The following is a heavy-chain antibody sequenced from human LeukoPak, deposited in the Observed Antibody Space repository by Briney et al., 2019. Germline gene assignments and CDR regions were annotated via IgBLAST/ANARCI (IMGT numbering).Heavy chain of an antibody. Sequence: GESLKISCKGSGYSFTSYWIGWVRQMPGKGLEWMGIIYPSDSDTRYSPSFQGQVTISADKSISTAYLQWSSLTASDTAMYYCAITAAVAGPGWFDPWGQGTLVTVSS. D-gene: IGHD6-19*01. J-gene: IGHJ5*02. CDR2: IYPSDSDT. V-gene: IGHV5-51*01. CDR3: AITAAVAGPGWFDP. CDR1: GYSFTSYW.